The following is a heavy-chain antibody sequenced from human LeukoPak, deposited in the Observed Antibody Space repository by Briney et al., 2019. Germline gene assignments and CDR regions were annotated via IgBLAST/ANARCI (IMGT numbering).Heavy chain of an antibody. CDR2: ISEGVGNT. CDR1: GFTFTNYA. V-gene: IGHV3-23*01. J-gene: IGHJ4*02. D-gene: IGHD4-17*01. CDR3: AKREKGTTGRFFDY. Sequence: GGSLRLSCAASGFTFTNYAMTWVRQAPGKGLEWVSGISEGVGNTYYADSVKGRFTISRDHSMNTLYLQMNSLRAEDTALYYCAKREKGTTGRFFDYWGQGTLVTVSS.